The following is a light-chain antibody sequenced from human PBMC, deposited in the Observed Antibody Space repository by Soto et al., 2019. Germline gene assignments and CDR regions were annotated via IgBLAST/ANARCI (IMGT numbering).Light chain of an antibody. J-gene: IGLJ2*01. CDR1: SSDVRSYNL. CDR2: EAT. CDR3: SSYAGGSTVI. Sequence: QSALTQPASVSGSPGQSITLSCTGTSSDVRSYNLVSWYQQHPGKAPKLMIYEATKRPSGVSNRFSGSKSGNTASLTISGLQADDEADYHCSSYAGGSTVIFGGGTQLTVL. V-gene: IGLV2-23*01.